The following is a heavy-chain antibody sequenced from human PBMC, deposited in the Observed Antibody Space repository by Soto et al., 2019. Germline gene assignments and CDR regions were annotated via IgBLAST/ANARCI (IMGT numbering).Heavy chain of an antibody. V-gene: IGHV1-69*02. D-gene: IGHD2-2*01. J-gene: IGHJ5*02. CDR1: GGTFSSYT. CDR3: ARVREEYCSSSSCRNWFDP. Sequence: QVQVVQSGAEVKKPGSSVKVSCKASGGTFSSYTINWVRQAPGQGLEWMGRIIPILGIINYAQNFQGRVTLTADKSTSTGYMELRSLRSEDTAVYYCARVREEYCSSSSCRNWFDPWGQGTLVTVSS. CDR2: IIPILGII.